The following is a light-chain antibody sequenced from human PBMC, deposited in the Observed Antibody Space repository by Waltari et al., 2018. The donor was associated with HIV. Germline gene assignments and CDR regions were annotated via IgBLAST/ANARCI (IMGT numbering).Light chain of an antibody. CDR2: QVN. V-gene: IGLV2-8*01. Sequence: QSALTQPPSASGSPGQSVTISCTGTSRDVGGYNYVSWYQQHPGKAPKLIIYQVNKRPSRVPDRFAGTKSGNRASLTVSGLQAEDAADYYCSSFAGSNNLMVFGGGTKLTVL. CDR3: SSFAGSNNLMV. CDR1: SRDVGGYNY. J-gene: IGLJ2*01.